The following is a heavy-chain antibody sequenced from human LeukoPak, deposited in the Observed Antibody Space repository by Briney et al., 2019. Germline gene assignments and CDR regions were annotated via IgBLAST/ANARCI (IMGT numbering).Heavy chain of an antibody. D-gene: IGHD2-2*01. V-gene: IGHV1-69*05. Sequence: ASVKVSCKASGGTFSSYAISWVRQAPGQGLELMGGIIPIFGTANYAQKFQGRVTITTDESTSTAYMELSSLRSEDTAVYYCARERIRSTRIEPFDYWGQGTLVTVSS. CDR1: GGTFSSYA. J-gene: IGHJ4*02. CDR2: IIPIFGTA. CDR3: ARERIRSTRIEPFDY.